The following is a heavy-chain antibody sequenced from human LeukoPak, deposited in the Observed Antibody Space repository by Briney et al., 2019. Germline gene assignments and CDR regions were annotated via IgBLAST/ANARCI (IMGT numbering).Heavy chain of an antibody. V-gene: IGHV3-23*01. J-gene: IGHJ4*02. CDR3: AKEYDSSGYYYDSSRYFDY. Sequence: GGSLRLSCAASGFTFSSYAMSWVRQAPGKGLEWVSAISGSGGSTYYADSVKGRFTISRDNSKNTLYLQMNSLRAEDTAVYYCAKEYDSSGYYYDSSRYFDYWGQGTLVTVSS. CDR2: ISGSGGST. D-gene: IGHD3-22*01. CDR1: GFTFSSYA.